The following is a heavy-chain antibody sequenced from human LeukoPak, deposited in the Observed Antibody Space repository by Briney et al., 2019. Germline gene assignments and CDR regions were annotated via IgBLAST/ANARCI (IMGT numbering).Heavy chain of an antibody. CDR1: GGSISSGDYP. CDR2: IFHTGHT. V-gene: IGHV4-30-2*01. CDR3: ARGFYGSGSQFDY. J-gene: IGHJ4*02. Sequence: KTSQTLSLTCAVSGGSISSGDYPWSWIRQPPGKGLEWIGYIFHTGHTSYNPSLKSRVTISVDMSKNQLSLKLSSVTAADTAVYCCARGFYGSGSQFDYWGQGTLVTVSS. D-gene: IGHD3-10*01.